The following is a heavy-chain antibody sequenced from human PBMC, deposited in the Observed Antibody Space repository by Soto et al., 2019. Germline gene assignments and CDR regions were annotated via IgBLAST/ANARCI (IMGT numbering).Heavy chain of an antibody. CDR3: VKDSYADFHRVLSTAEYFFDY. J-gene: IGHJ4*01. D-gene: IGHD2-2*01. Sequence: EVQLVESGGGLVRPGRSLRLSCTASGFTFDDYAMHWVRQAPGGGLEWGSGITWNSGNIAYADSVKGRFTIARDDDSHSLYLQTNSQRPEDTALYYCVKDSYADFHRVLSTAEYFFDYWGHGTLVTVSS. CDR1: GFTFDDYA. CDR2: ITWNSGNI. V-gene: IGHV3-9*01.